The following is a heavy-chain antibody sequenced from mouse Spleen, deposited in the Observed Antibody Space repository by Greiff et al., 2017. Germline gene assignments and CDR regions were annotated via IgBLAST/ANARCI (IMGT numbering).Heavy chain of an antibody. CDR1: GYTFTSYG. Sequence: VQLQQSGAELARPGASVKLSCKASGYTFTSYGISWVKQRTGQGLEWIGEIYPRSGNTYYNEKFKGKATLTADKSSSTAYMELRSLTSEDSAVDFCASDGNSWFAYWGQGTLVTVSA. J-gene: IGHJ3*01. CDR2: IYPRSGNT. D-gene: IGHD2-1*01. V-gene: IGHV1-81*01. CDR3: ASDGNSWFAY.